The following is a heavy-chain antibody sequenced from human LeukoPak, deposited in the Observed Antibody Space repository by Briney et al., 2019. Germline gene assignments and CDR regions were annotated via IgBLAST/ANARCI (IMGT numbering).Heavy chain of an antibody. D-gene: IGHD6-13*01. CDR3: ARKSFHSSSYDF. Sequence: SETLSLTCTVSGASINFYYWGWIRQFPGQGLEWIGYIHYTGSTHYNPSLKSRVTISVDTSKNQFSLKLSSVTAADTAVYYCARKSFHSSSYDFWGRGTLVTVSS. V-gene: IGHV4-59*01. CDR2: IHYTGST. J-gene: IGHJ4*02. CDR1: GASINFYY.